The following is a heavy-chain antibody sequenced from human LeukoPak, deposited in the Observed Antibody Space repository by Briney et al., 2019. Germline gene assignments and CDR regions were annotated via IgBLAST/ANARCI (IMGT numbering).Heavy chain of an antibody. Sequence: SETLSLTCTVSVGPISIGRYYWSWVRQDAGKGRVLIWYNYYSGSTHYNPSRKSRVTISVDTSKNQFSLKLSSVTDADTAVYYRAREGYYDSSGYTHAFDIWGQGTMVTVSS. J-gene: IGHJ3*02. CDR3: AREGYYDSSGYTHAFDI. CDR2: NYYSGST. V-gene: IGHV4-31*03. D-gene: IGHD3-22*01. CDR1: VGPISIGRYY.